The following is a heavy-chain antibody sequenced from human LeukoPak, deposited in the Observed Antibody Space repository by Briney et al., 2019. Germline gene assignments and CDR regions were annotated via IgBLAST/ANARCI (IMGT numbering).Heavy chain of an antibody. D-gene: IGHD5-18*01. V-gene: IGHV3-53*01. CDR1: GLTVSSNY. J-gene: IGHJ4*02. CDR2: IYSGGST. Sequence: GGSLRLSCAASGLTVSSNYMSWVRQAPGKGREWVSVIYSGGSTYYADSVKGRFTISRDNSKNTLYLQMNSLRAEDTAVYYCARAPDTAMVNDYWGQGTLVTVSS. CDR3: ARAPDTAMVNDY.